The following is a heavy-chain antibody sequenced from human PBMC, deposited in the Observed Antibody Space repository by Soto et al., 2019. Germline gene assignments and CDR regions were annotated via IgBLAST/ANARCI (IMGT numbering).Heavy chain of an antibody. V-gene: IGHV4-4*02. CDR2: VFHTGTT. CDR3: ARSAGWYAVHS. Sequence: QVQLQESGPGLVKPSGTLSLTCAVSGDSVSSPYYWCWVRQPPGKGLEWIGEVFHTGTTSYNPSLRRRVTISMDKSNNHFSLDLSSVTAADTAVYYCARSAGWYAVHSWGPGTLVIVSS. CDR1: GDSVSSPYY. J-gene: IGHJ4*02. D-gene: IGHD6-19*01.